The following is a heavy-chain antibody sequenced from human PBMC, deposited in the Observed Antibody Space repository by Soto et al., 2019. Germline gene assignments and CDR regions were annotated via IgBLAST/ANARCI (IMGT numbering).Heavy chain of an antibody. CDR2: ITRTDST. Sequence: PGGSLRLSCAASGFTFRNNVLSWVRQAPGKGLEWVSAITRTDSTYYADSVKGRFTISRDNSRNTLYLQMNSLGAEDAALYYCAKALVGEVGATDYWGQGTLVTVSS. D-gene: IGHD1-26*01. CDR1: GFTFRNNV. CDR3: AKALVGEVGATDY. V-gene: IGHV3-23*01. J-gene: IGHJ4*02.